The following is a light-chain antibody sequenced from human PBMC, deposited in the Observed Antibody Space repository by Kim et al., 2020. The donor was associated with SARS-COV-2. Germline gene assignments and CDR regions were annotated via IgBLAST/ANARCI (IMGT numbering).Light chain of an antibody. CDR2: YDS. J-gene: IGLJ3*02. CDR1: NIGSKS. Sequence: APGKTARITCGGNNIGSKSVHWYQQKPGQAPVLVIYYDSDWPSGIPERLSGSNSGNTATLTISRVEAGDEADYYCQVWDSSSDHRVFGGGTQLTVL. CDR3: QVWDSSSDHRV. V-gene: IGLV3-21*04.